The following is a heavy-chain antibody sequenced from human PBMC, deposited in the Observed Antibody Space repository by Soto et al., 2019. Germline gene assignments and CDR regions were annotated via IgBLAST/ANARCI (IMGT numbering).Heavy chain of an antibody. CDR2: ISYDGSNK. Sequence: QVQLVESGGGVVQPGRSLRLSCAASGFTFSSYAMHWVRQAPGKGLEWVAVISYDGSNKYYADSVKGRFTISRDNSKNTLYLQMNSLRAEDTAVYYCARGVGYSGHGWYFDLWGRGTLVTVSS. CDR3: ARGVGYSGHGWYFDL. CDR1: GFTFSSYA. J-gene: IGHJ2*01. V-gene: IGHV3-30-3*01. D-gene: IGHD5-12*01.